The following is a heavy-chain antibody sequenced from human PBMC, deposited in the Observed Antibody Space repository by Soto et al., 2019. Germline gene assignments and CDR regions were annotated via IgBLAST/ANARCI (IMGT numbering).Heavy chain of an antibody. CDR3: ARPARQDTVPGSY. CDR2: FYYTGIT. Sequence: PSETLSLTCTVSGGSISSSSYYWGWIRQPPGKGLEWIGNFYYTGITHYNPSLKSRATISIDTSKNQFSLNLNSVTATDTAVYYCARPARQDTVPGSYWGQGTLVTVSS. CDR1: GGSISSSSYY. J-gene: IGHJ4*02. D-gene: IGHD6-19*01. V-gene: IGHV4-39*01.